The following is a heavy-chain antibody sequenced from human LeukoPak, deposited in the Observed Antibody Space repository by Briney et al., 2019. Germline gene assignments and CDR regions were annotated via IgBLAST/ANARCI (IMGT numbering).Heavy chain of an antibody. CDR1: GDSISSSY. D-gene: IGHD5-18*01. CDR2: ISYSGST. CDR3: ARGGQLNWFDP. V-gene: IGHV4-59*01. Sequence: PSETLSLTCTVSGDSISSSYWSWIRQPPGKGLEWIGYISYSGSTSSNPSLRSRVTISVDTSKNHFSLRLTSVTAADTAMYYCARGGQLNWFDPWGQGTLVTVSS. J-gene: IGHJ5*02.